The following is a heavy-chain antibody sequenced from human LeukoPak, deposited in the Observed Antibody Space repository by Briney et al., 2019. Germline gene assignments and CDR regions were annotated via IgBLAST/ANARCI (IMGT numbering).Heavy chain of an antibody. CDR2: IYTSGST. CDR1: GGSISSYY. D-gene: IGHD2-2*01. J-gene: IGHJ6*03. CDR3: ARVNVGYCSSTSCSRGFYYYYYYMDV. Sequence: SETLSLTCTVSGGSISSYYWSWIRQPAGKGLEWIGRIYTSGSTNYNPSLKSRVTMSVDTSKNQFSLKLSSVTAADTAVYYCARVNVGYCSSTSCSRGFYYYYYYMDVWGEGTTVTVSS. V-gene: IGHV4-4*07.